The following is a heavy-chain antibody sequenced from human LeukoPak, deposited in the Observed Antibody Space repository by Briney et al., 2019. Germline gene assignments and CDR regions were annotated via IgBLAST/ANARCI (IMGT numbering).Heavy chain of an antibody. CDR3: ATSSGYFFRWFQH. J-gene: IGHJ1*01. Sequence: PGGSLRLSCSASGFTFSNYEMNWVRQAPGKGLEWVSYIASSGSTIYYADSVKGRFTISRDNAKSSLYLQMNSLRADDTAVYYCATSSGYFFRWFQHWGQGTLVTVSS. CDR2: IASSGSTI. D-gene: IGHD6-25*01. CDR1: GFTFSNYE. V-gene: IGHV3-48*03.